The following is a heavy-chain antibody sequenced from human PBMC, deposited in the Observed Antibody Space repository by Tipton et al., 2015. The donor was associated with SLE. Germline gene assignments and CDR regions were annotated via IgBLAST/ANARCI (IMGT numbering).Heavy chain of an antibody. CDR3: ARSCSSTSCYTRRFDY. D-gene: IGHD2-2*01. CDR1: GGSISSYY. Sequence: TLSLTCTVSGGSISSYYWSWIRQPPGKGLEWIGEINHSGSTNYNPSLKSRVTISVDTSKNQFSLKLSSVTAADTAVYYCARSCSSTSCYTRRFDYWGQGTLVTVSS. V-gene: IGHV4-34*01. CDR2: INHSGST. J-gene: IGHJ4*02.